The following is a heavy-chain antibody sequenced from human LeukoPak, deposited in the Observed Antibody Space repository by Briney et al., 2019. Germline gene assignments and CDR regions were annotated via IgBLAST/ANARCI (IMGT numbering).Heavy chain of an antibody. J-gene: IGHJ6*02. CDR1: GFTFSSYG. CDR3: GRFSDGLDV. Sequence: GGSLRLSCAASGFTFSSYGMPWVRQAPGKGLEGVAVIWYDGSNKYYADSVKGRFTISRDSSKNTLYLQMNSLRAEDTAVYYCGRFSDGLDVWGQGTTVTVSS. CDR2: IWYDGSNK. V-gene: IGHV3-33*01. D-gene: IGHD3-3*01.